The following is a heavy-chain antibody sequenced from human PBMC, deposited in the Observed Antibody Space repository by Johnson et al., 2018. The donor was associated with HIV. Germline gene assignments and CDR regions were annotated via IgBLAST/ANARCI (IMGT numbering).Heavy chain of an antibody. CDR2: IRYDGSKK. CDR3: AKDGYRAALDV. J-gene: IGHJ3*01. V-gene: IGHV3-30*02. CDR1: GFNFSKYG. Sequence: QEQLVVSGGGVVQPGGSLKLSCAASGFNFSKYGMHWVRQAPGKGLEWVAFIRYDGSKKYYEDSVKGRFTISRDNSKNTLYLQMSSLRPEDTAVHYCAKDGYRAALDVWGQGTMVTVST. D-gene: IGHD5-24*01.